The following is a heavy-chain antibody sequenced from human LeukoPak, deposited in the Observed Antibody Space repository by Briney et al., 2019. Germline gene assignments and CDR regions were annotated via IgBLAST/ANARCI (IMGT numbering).Heavy chain of an antibody. Sequence: GASVKVSCKASGGTFSSYAISWVRQAPGQGLEWMGGIIPIFGTANYAQKFQGRVTFTADESASTAYMELSSLRSEDTAVYYCAIRGVRNWFDPWGQGTLVTVSS. D-gene: IGHD3-10*01. V-gene: IGHV1-69*13. CDR1: GGTFSSYA. J-gene: IGHJ5*02. CDR2: IIPIFGTA. CDR3: AIRGVRNWFDP.